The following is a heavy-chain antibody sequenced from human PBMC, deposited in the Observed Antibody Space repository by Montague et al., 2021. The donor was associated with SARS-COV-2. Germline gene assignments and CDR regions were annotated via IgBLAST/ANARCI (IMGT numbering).Heavy chain of an antibody. Sequence: PALVKPTQTLTLTCTFSGFSLSTSGVGVGWIRQPPGKALEWLALIYWDDDKRYSPSLKSRLTITKDTSKNQVVLTMTNMDPVDTATYYCAHRPGGSNLYYFDYWGQGTLVTVSS. J-gene: IGHJ4*02. CDR3: AHRPGGSNLYYFDY. V-gene: IGHV2-5*02. D-gene: IGHD1-14*01. CDR2: IYWDDDK. CDR1: GFSLSTSGVG.